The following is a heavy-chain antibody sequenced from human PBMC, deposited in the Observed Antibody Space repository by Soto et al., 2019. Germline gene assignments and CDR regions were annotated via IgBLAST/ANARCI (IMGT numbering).Heavy chain of an antibody. CDR3: ARQAYYDSSGYYYDAFDI. D-gene: IGHD3-22*01. J-gene: IGHJ3*02. V-gene: IGHV5-51*01. CDR2: IYPGDSDT. CDR1: GYSFTSYL. Sequence: PGESLKISCKGSGYSFTSYLICWVRQMPVKGLEWMGIIYPGDSDTRYSPSFQGQVTISADKSISTAYLQWSSLKASDTAMYYCARQAYYDSSGYYYDAFDILGQGKMLTVSS.